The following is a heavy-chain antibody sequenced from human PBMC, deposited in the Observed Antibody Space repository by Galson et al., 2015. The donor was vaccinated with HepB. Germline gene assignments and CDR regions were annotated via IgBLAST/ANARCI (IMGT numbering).Heavy chain of an antibody. V-gene: IGHV3-30*04. Sequence: SLRLSCAASGFKFNLYAMHWIRQAPGKGLEWVAVISYDGRNKHYADSVKGRFSISRDNSKDTLYLQMNSLRDEDTAVYYCAREGIAAAVDWFDPWGQGTLVTVPS. CDR2: ISYDGRNK. CDR1: GFKFNLYA. J-gene: IGHJ5*02. CDR3: AREGIAAAVDWFDP. D-gene: IGHD6-13*01.